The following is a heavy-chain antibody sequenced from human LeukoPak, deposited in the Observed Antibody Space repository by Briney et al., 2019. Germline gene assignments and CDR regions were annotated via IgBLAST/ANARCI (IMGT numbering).Heavy chain of an antibody. CDR3: ARVRFLEWLSFDY. V-gene: IGHV3-23*01. J-gene: IGHJ4*02. Sequence: PGGSLRLSCAVSGFTFSNSAMSWVRQAPGKGLEWVSAISGSGGSTYDADSVKGRFTISRDNSKNTLYLQMNSLRAEDTAVYYCARVRFLEWLSFDYWGRGTLVTVSS. CDR1: GFTFSNSA. CDR2: ISGSGGST. D-gene: IGHD3-3*01.